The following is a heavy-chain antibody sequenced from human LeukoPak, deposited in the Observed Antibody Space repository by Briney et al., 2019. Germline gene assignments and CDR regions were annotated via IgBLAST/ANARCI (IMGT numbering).Heavy chain of an antibody. CDR3: ARRAGAYSHPYDY. CDR1: EFTFSSFA. Sequence: GGSLRLSCAASEFTFSSFAMHWVRQAPGKGLEWVAIIVHDGSKKYYADSVKGRFTISRDNSKNTLYLQMNSLRAEDTAVYYCARRAGAYSHPYDYWGQGTLVTVSS. CDR2: IVHDGSKK. D-gene: IGHD4/OR15-4a*01. V-gene: IGHV3-30*14. J-gene: IGHJ4*02.